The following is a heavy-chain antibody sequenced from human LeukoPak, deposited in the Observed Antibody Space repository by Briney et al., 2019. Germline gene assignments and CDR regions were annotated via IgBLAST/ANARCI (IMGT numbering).Heavy chain of an antibody. CDR3: ATSHDVKTAPYDL. CDR2: IYYTGST. D-gene: IGHD2-21*01. Sequence: PSETLSLTCTVSGGSISNYYWSWIRQPPGKGLEWIGYIYYTGSTNYNPSLESRVTMSVDTSKNQLSMELRFLTAADTAVYYCATSHDVKTAPYDLWGQGTLVTVSS. V-gene: IGHV4-59*08. CDR1: GGSISNYY. J-gene: IGHJ5*02.